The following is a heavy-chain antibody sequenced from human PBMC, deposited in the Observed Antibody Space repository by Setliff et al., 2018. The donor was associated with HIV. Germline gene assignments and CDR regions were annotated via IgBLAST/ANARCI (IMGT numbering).Heavy chain of an antibody. CDR1: GFTFSSYA. CDR2: ISPSGGST. J-gene: IGHJ4*02. CDR3: AKDSTSHTQHTDY. V-gene: IGHV3-23*01. Sequence: PGGSLRLSCAASGFTFSSYAMSWVRQAPGKGLEWVSAISPSGGSTYYADSVRGRFTISIDNSKNTLYLQMNSLRAEDTALYYCAKDSTSHTQHTDYWGQGTLVTVSS.